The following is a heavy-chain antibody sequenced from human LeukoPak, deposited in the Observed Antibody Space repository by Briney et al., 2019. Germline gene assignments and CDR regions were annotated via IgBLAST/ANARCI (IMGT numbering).Heavy chain of an antibody. CDR3: AGAMRRMIT. V-gene: IGHV3-53*01. Sequence: GGSLRLSCVASGLTVNSNYMSWVRQAPRKGMGWVSISYSDGATYDSDSVTGQFTISRDISKDRMQLEMDSRIREGSALYYCAGAMRRMITWGQGTLVVVS. D-gene: IGHD2-15*01. CDR2: SYSDGAT. J-gene: IGHJ5*02. CDR1: GLTVNSNY.